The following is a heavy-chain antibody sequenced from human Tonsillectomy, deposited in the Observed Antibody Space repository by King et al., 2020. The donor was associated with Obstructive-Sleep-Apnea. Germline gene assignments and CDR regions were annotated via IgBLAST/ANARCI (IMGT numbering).Heavy chain of an antibody. CDR1: GFTFDDYA. CDR3: AKDLGPSDYSSGWYAGYYYYYGMDV. CDR2: ISWNSGSI. J-gene: IGHJ6*02. V-gene: IGHV3-9*01. Sequence: QLVQSGGGLVQPGRSLRLSCAASGFTFDDYAMHWVRQAPGKGLEWVSGISWNSGSIGYADSVKGRFTISRDNAKNSLYLQMNSLRAEDTALYYCAKDLGPSDYSSGWYAGYYYYYGMDVWGQGTTVTVSS. D-gene: IGHD6-19*01.